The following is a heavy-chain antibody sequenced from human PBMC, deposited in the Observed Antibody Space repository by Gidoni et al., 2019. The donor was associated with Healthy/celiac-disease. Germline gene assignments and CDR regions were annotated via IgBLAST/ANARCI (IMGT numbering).Heavy chain of an antibody. CDR2: ISSSSSYI. J-gene: IGHJ3*02. CDR1: GFTFSSYS. D-gene: IGHD3-22*01. V-gene: IGHV3-21*01. Sequence: EVQLVESGGGLVKPGGSLRLSCAASGFTFSSYSMNWVRQAPGKGLGWVSSISSSSSYIYYADSVKGRFTISRDNAKNSLYLQMNSLRAEDTAVYYCARLGGLSDSSEDEAAFDIWGQGTMVTVSS. CDR3: ARLGGLSDSSEDEAAFDI.